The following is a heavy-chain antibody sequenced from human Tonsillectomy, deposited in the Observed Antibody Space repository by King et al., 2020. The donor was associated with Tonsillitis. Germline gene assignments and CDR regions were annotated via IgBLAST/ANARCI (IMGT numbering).Heavy chain of an antibody. D-gene: IGHD4-23*01. Sequence: VQLVESGGGLVQPGGSLRLSCSASGFTFSSYARHWFRQAPGRGLAYVSAISSNGGSTYYAVSVRGRFTISKDNSKNTLYLQMGSLRAEDTAVYYCVKFGGNENDAFDIWGQGTMVTVSS. CDR1: GFTFSSYA. CDR3: VKFGGNENDAFDI. V-gene: IGHV3-64D*06. J-gene: IGHJ3*02. CDR2: ISSNGGST.